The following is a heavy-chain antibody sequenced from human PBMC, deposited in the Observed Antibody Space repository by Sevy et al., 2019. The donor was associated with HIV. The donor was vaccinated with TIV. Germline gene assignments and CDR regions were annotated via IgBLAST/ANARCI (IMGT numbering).Heavy chain of an antibody. V-gene: IGHV4-39*01. J-gene: IGHJ4*02. CDR2: IYYSGST. CDR3: ARHGEVRCSSTGCYTSGIAAAGTIDY. CDR1: GGSISSSSYY. Sequence: SETLSLTCTVSGGSISSSSYYWGWIRQPPGKGLEWIGSIYYSGSTYYNPSLKSRVTISVDTSKNQFSLNLSSVTAADKAVYYCARHGEVRCSSTGCYTSGIAAAGTIDYWGQGTLVTVSS. D-gene: IGHD2-2*02.